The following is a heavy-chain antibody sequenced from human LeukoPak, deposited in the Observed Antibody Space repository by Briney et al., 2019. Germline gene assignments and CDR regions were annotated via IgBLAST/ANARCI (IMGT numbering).Heavy chain of an antibody. CDR1: GFTLSDHF. CDR3: ANGVGTNKGGYYFDY. D-gene: IGHD1-26*01. V-gene: IGHV3-7*05. CDR2: IKQDGSEK. Sequence: PGGSLRLSCAASGFTLSDHFMDWVRQAPGKGLEWVANIKQDGSEKYYVDSVKGRFTISRDSSKNTLYLQMNSLRAEDTAVYYCANGVGTNKGGYYFDYWGQGAPVTVSS. J-gene: IGHJ4*02.